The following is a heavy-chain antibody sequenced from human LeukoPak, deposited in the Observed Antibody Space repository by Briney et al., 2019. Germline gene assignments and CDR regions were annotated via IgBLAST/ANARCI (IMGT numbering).Heavy chain of an antibody. Sequence: SSETLSLTCAVYGGSFSGYYWSWIRQPPGKVLEWIGEINHSGSTNYNPSLKSRVTISVDTSKNQFSLKLSSVTAADTAVYYCARSGTTMVRGVMSFDYWGQGTLVTVSS. CDR2: INHSGST. V-gene: IGHV4-34*01. CDR3: ARSGTTMVRGVMSFDY. J-gene: IGHJ4*02. D-gene: IGHD3-10*01. CDR1: GGSFSGYY.